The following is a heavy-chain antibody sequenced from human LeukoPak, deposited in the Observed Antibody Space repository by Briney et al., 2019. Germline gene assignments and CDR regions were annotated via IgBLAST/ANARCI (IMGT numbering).Heavy chain of an antibody. CDR1: GGSVNTYY. CDR2: ISITEGT. D-gene: IGHD6-19*01. V-gene: IGHV4-4*07. CDR3: ARLRRDINDWYADDC. Sequence: SETLSLTCSVSGGSVNTYYWSWIRRSAGKGLEWIGRISITEGTTYNPSLKSRVSMSVDASKNQVSLKLGSVTAADTAVYYCARLRRDINDWYADDCWGQGTLVTVSS. J-gene: IGHJ4*02.